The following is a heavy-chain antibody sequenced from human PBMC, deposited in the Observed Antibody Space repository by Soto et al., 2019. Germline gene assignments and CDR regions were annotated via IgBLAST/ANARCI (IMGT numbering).Heavy chain of an antibody. Sequence: VQLVESGGGLVKPGGSLRLSCEGSGFMFSSDNMNWVRQAPGRGLEWVAFISSSSADKYYEDAVKGRFTISRDNDKNSVYLQMNSLRDEDAGLDYCARSAGYCTDTSCEKGWFDSWGQGTWVTVSS. J-gene: IGHJ5*01. CDR2: ISSSSADK. V-gene: IGHV3-21*01. D-gene: IGHD2-8*02. CDR1: GFMFSSDN. CDR3: ARSAGYCTDTSCEKGWFDS.